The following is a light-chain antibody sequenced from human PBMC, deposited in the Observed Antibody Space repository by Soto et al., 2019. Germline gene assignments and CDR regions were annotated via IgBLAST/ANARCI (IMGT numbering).Light chain of an antibody. CDR2: SNN. Sequence: QPVLTQPPSASGTPGQRVSISCSGSSSNIGSNTVNWYQQLPGTAPKLVIYSNNQRPSGVPDRFSGSKSGTSASLAISGLQSEDEADYYCAAWDDSLNGYYVFGTGTKLTVL. V-gene: IGLV1-44*01. CDR3: AAWDDSLNGYYV. J-gene: IGLJ1*01. CDR1: SSNIGSNT.